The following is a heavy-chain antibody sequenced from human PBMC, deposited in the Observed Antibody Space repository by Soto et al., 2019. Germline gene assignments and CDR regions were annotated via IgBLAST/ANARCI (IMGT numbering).Heavy chain of an antibody. J-gene: IGHJ4*02. CDR3: ARDSGFYSSSSFDY. V-gene: IGHV4-31*03. CDR1: GDSISRSGYY. CDR2: IYYSGST. D-gene: IGHD6-6*01. Sequence: SETLSLTCSGSGDSISRSGYYWSWIRQRPGKGLEWIGHIYYSGSTYYNPSLKSRVTISVDTSKNQFSLNLSSVTAADTAVYYCARDSGFYSSSSFDYWGQGTLVTVSS.